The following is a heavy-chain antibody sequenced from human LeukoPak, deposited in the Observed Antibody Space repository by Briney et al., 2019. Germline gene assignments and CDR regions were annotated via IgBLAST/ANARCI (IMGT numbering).Heavy chain of an antibody. V-gene: IGHV4-34*01. CDR1: GGCFSGYY. CDR3: ARGLRAPTRW. Sequence: SETLSLTCAVYGGCFSGYYWSWIRQPPGKGLEWIGEINHSGSTNYNPSLKSRVTISVDTSKNQFSLKLSSVTAADTAVYYCARGLRAPTRWWGQGTLVTVSS. J-gene: IGHJ4*02. D-gene: IGHD3-10*01. CDR2: INHSGST.